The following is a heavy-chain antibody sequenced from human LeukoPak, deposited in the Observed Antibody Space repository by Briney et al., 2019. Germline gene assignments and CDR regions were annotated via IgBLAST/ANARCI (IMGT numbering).Heavy chain of an antibody. CDR1: GFTFSTYT. CDR3: ARDGLHTGHFDY. J-gene: IGHJ4*02. D-gene: IGHD2-21*01. V-gene: IGHV3-48*02. CDR2: VSDSSDV. Sequence: GASLRLSCAASGFTFSTYTMNWVRQAPGKGLEWVSTVSDSSDVHYSDSVKGRFTISRDNARNSLYLQMNSLRDEDTAVYYCARDGLHTGHFDYWGQGTLVTVSS.